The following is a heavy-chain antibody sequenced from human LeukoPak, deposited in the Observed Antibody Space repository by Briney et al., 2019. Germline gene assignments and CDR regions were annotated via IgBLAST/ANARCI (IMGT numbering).Heavy chain of an antibody. Sequence: SETLSLTCAVYGGSFSGYYWSWIRQPPGKGLEWIGEINHSGSTNYNPSLKSRVTISLDTSKNQFSLKLSSVTATDTAVYYCARHQGVVDLWGRGTLVTVSS. CDR1: GGSFSGYY. V-gene: IGHV4-34*01. D-gene: IGHD3-3*01. CDR2: INHSGST. J-gene: IGHJ2*01. CDR3: ARHQGVVDL.